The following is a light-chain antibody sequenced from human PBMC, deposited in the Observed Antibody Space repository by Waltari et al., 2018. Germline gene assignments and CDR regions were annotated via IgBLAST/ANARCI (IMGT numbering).Light chain of an antibody. CDR2: DVS. J-gene: IGLJ2*01. CDR3: SSYTSSSTWV. V-gene: IGLV2-14*01. CDR1: TSDVGGYDD. Sequence: QSALTPPASVSGSPGQSISISCTGPTSDVGGYDDASGYQQHPGKAPKLMIYDVSKRPSGVSNRFSGSKSGNTASLTISGLQAEDEADYYCSSYTSSSTWVFGGGTKLTVL.